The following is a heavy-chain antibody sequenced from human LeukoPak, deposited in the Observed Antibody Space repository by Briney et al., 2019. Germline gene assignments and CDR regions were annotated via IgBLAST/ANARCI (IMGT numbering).Heavy chain of an antibody. CDR1: GFTFSSYG. V-gene: IGHV3-30*18. CDR3: AKEGYCSSTSCPTYSYYYGMDV. CDR2: ISYDGSNK. J-gene: IGHJ6*02. Sequence: PGRSLRLSCAASGFTFSSYGMHWVRQAPGKGLEWVAVISYDGSNKYYADSVKGRFTISRDNSKNTLYLQMNSLRAEDTAVYYCAKEGYCSSTSCPTYSYYYGMDVWGQGTTVTVSS. D-gene: IGHD2-2*01.